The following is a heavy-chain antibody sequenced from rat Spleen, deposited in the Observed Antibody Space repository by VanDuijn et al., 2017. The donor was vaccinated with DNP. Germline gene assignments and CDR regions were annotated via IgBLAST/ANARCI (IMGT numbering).Heavy chain of an antibody. D-gene: IGHD1-10*01. CDR2: IWGDGGT. V-gene: IGHV2-77*01. CDR1: GCSLTSFG. Sequence: QVQMKETGPGLVQTTQTLSVTCPVSGCSLTSFGVHWVRQAPGKGLEWMGIIWGDGGTNYNSALKSRLTISRDTSKSQVFLTMNSLQTDDTAVYYCYNNYFTYWGQGVMVTVSS. CDR3: YNNYFTY. J-gene: IGHJ2*01.